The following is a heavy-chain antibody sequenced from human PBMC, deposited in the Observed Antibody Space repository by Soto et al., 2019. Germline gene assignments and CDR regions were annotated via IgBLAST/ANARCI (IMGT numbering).Heavy chain of an antibody. CDR1: GFTFSGYA. J-gene: IGHJ4*02. Sequence: GGSLRLSCAASGFTFSGYALSWVRQCPGKGLDWVSGINSDGGSAYYADSVKGRFTISRDNSKNTLYLVINTLRAEDTAIYYCAKVSRYGTNTDFSGQGTLVTVSS. D-gene: IGHD2-8*01. V-gene: IGHV3-23*01. CDR3: AKVSRYGTNTDF. CDR2: INSDGGSA.